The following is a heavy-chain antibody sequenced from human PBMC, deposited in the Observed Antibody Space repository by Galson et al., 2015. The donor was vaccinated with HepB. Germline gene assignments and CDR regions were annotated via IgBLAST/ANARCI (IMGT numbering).Heavy chain of an antibody. CDR2: IKQDGRER. J-gene: IGHJ4*02. CDR1: GFNSSIFW. V-gene: IGHV3-7*01. Sequence: SLRLSCAGSGFNSSIFWMSWVRQAPGKGLEWVANIKQDGRERYYVGPVKGRFTISRDNAGNSLYLQMNNLRGEDTALYYCARSSGGYFDSWGQGILVTVSS. CDR3: ARSSGGYFDS. D-gene: IGHD1-26*01.